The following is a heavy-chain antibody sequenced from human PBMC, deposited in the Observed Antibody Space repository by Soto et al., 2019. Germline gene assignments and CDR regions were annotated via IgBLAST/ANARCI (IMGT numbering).Heavy chain of an antibody. J-gene: IGHJ4*02. Sequence: QVQLVQSGAEVKKPGSSVPVSCKTSGGTFSTYSIVWVRQAPGEGLEWMGGIIPIFGTANYAQKFQDRVTITADKSTNTAFMELSSLKSEDTAMYYCASSSGNNYGVGTNYYFDYWGQGTLVTVSS. CDR3: ASSSGNNYGVGTNYYFDY. D-gene: IGHD1-26*01. CDR2: IIPIFGTA. V-gene: IGHV1-69*06. CDR1: GGTFSTYS.